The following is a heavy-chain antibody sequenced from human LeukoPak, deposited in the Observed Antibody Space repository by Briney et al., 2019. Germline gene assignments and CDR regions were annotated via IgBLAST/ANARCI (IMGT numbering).Heavy chain of an antibody. CDR1: GYTFTSYY. CDR2: INPSGGST. D-gene: IGHD3-3*01. V-gene: IGHV1-46*03. J-gene: IGHJ3*02. CDR3: ARAPSYYDFWSGYRSDAFDI. Sequence: VASVKVSCKASGYTFTSYYMHWVRQAPGQGLEWMGIINPSGGSTSYAQKFQGRVSMTRGTSTSTVYMELRSMTSEATAVYYCARAPSYYDFWSGYRSDAFDIWGQGTMVTVSS.